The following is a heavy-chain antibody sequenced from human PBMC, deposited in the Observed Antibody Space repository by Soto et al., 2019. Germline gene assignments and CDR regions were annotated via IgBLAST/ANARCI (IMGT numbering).Heavy chain of an antibody. CDR3: ARDRNVLLWFGELSRWFDP. Sequence: SETLSLTCAFSRYSIISGYYRGWIRQPPGKGLEWIASIYHSGTTYYNPSIKSRVTIAVDTSKNQFSLKLSSVTAADTAVYYCARDRNVLLWFGELSRWFDPWGQGTLVTVSS. J-gene: IGHJ5*02. D-gene: IGHD3-10*01. V-gene: IGHV4-38-2*02. CDR2: IYHSGTT. CDR1: RYSIISGYY.